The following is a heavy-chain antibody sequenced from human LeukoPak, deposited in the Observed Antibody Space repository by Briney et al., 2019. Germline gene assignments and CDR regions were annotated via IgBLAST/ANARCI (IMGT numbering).Heavy chain of an antibody. J-gene: IGHJ4*02. Sequence: SETLSLTCTVSGGSISSYYWSWIRQPPGKGLEWIGYIYYSGSTNYNPPLKSRVTMSIDTSKNQFSLKLSSVTAADTAVYYCARDDYGASRAFDYWGQGTLVIVSS. CDR3: ARDDYGASRAFDY. CDR2: IYYSGST. V-gene: IGHV4-59*12. D-gene: IGHD4-17*01. CDR1: GGSISSYY.